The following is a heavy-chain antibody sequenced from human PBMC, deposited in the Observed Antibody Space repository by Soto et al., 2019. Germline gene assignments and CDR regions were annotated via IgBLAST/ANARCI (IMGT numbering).Heavy chain of an antibody. D-gene: IGHD6-6*01. CDR3: ARSSIEPRVFMYPFDS. J-gene: IGHJ4*02. V-gene: IGHV4-39*01. Sequence: QLQLQESGPGLVKPSENLSLTCTDSGDSITSSSHYWGCIRQPPGKGLECIANIYYDGNTYYNPSLKSRVAISLDTSKNQVSLRLNSVTAADTAVYYCARSSIEPRVFMYPFDSWGQGTLVTVSS. CDR2: IYYDGNT. CDR1: GDSITSSSHY.